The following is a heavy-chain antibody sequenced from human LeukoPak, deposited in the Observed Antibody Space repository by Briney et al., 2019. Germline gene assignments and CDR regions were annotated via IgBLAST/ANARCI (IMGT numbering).Heavy chain of an antibody. CDR2: IYPGDSDT. CDR1: GYSFTSYW. Sequence: GESLKISCKGSGYSFTSYWIGWVRQMPGKGLEWMGIIYPGDSDTRYSPSFQGQVTISADKSISTAYLQWSSLKASDTAMYYCASLSGSDLHYYGMDVWGQGTTVTVSS. D-gene: IGHD5-12*01. CDR3: ASLSGSDLHYYGMDV. V-gene: IGHV5-51*01. J-gene: IGHJ6*02.